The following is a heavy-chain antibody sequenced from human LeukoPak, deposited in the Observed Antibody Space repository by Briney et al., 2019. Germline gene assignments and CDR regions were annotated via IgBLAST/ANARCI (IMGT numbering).Heavy chain of an antibody. CDR2: ISYDGSNK. J-gene: IGHJ4*02. CDR3: ARNQEHYDTPGFDY. D-gene: IGHD3-22*01. Sequence: GGSLRLSCAASGFTFSSYWMSWVRQAPGKGLEWVAVISYDGSNKYYADSVKGRFTISRDNSKNTLYLQMNSLRAEDTAVYYCARNQEHYDTPGFDYWGQGTLVTVSS. V-gene: IGHV3-30*03. CDR1: GFTFSSYW.